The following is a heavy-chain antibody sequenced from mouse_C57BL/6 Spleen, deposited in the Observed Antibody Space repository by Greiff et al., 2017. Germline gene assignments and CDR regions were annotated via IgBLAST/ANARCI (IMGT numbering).Heavy chain of an antibody. V-gene: IGHV1-42*01. CDR3: ARDQGDGYYVFDC. CDR1: GYSFTGYY. D-gene: IGHD2-3*01. CDR2: INPSTGGT. J-gene: IGHJ2*01. Sequence: VQLQQSGPELVRPGASVKISCKASGYSFTGYYMNWVKQSPEKSLEWIGEINPSTGGTTYNQKFKAKATLTVDKSSSTAYMQLKSLTSEDSAVYYCARDQGDGYYVFDCWGKGTTLTVS.